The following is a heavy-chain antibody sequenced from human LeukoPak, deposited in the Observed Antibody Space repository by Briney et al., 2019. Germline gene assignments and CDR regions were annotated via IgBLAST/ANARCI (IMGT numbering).Heavy chain of an antibody. Sequence: GGSLRLSCAASGFTFSSYAMSWVRQAPGKGLEWVSTISGTGGSTYYADSVKGRLTISRDNSENTLYVQMNSLRAEDTAVYYCAKGHCSSTSCQNFDYWGQGTLVTVSS. D-gene: IGHD2-2*01. V-gene: IGHV3-23*01. J-gene: IGHJ4*02. CDR3: AKGHCSSTSCQNFDY. CDR1: GFTFSSYA. CDR2: ISGTGGST.